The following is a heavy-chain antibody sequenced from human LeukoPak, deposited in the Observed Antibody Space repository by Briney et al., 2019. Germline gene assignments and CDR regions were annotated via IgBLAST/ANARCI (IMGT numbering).Heavy chain of an antibody. J-gene: IGHJ3*02. Sequence: SVTVSCKASGGTFSSYAISWVRQAPGHGLEWMGGIIPIFGTANYAQKFQGRVTITADESTSTAYMELSSLRSEDTAVYYCARGDCSGGSCYEQTDAFDIWGQGTMVTVSS. D-gene: IGHD2-15*01. CDR3: ARGDCSGGSCYEQTDAFDI. CDR2: IIPIFGTA. CDR1: GGTFSSYA. V-gene: IGHV1-69*01.